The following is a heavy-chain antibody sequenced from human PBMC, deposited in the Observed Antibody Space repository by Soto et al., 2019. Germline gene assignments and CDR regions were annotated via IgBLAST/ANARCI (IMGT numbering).Heavy chain of an antibody. Sequence: LGGSLRLSCAASGFTFSSYAMSWVRQAPGKGLEWVSAISGSGGSTYYADSVKGRFTISRDNSKNTLYLQMNSLRAEDTAVYYCAKDGTQQLVFDYWGQGTLVTVSS. CDR1: GFTFSSYA. V-gene: IGHV3-23*01. J-gene: IGHJ4*02. CDR2: ISGSGGST. D-gene: IGHD6-13*01. CDR3: AKDGTQQLVFDY.